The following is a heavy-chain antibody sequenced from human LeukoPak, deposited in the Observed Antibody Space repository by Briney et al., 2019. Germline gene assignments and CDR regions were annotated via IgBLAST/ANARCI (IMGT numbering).Heavy chain of an antibody. V-gene: IGHV3-30*02. CDR1: GFTFRSYG. D-gene: IGHD3/OR15-3a*01. J-gene: IGHJ4*02. CDR3: AKGGGTGYPFDY. Sequence: PGGSLRLSWAAPGFTFRSYGMHWVRKPPGKGRGWVAVIWYDGSNKYYADSVKGRFTISRDNSKNTLYLQMNSLRAEDTAVYYCAKGGGTGYPFDYWGQGTLVTVSS. CDR2: IWYDGSNK.